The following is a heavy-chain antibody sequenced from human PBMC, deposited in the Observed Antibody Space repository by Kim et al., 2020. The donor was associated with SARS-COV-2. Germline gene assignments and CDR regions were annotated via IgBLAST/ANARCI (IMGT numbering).Heavy chain of an antibody. V-gene: IGHV4-59*01. J-gene: IGHJ3*02. CDR3: ARDKDRKGAFDI. Sequence: NYNPSLKSRVTISVDTSKNQFSLKLSSVTAADTAVYYCARDKDRKGAFDIWGQGTMVTVSS.